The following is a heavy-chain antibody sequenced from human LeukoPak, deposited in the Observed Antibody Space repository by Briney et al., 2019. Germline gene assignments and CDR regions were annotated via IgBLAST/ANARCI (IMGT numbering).Heavy chain of an antibody. J-gene: IGHJ4*02. CDR3: ARERTGGSYVIDY. Sequence: PSETLSLTCTVSGGSISSGGYYWSWIRQPPGKGLEWIGYIYHSGSTYYNPSLKSRVTISVDRSKNQFSLKLSSVIAADTAVYYCARERTGGSYVIDYWGQGTLVTVSS. D-gene: IGHD1-26*01. CDR1: GGSISSGGYY. CDR2: IYHSGST. V-gene: IGHV4-30-2*01.